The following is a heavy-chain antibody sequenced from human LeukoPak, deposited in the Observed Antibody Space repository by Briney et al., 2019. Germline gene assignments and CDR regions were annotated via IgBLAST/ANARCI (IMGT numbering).Heavy chain of an antibody. CDR3: ARRGRRVTSSWFDP. Sequence: PSKTLSLTCTVSNGSISGYYWSWIRQPPGRGLEWIGYIFYSGTTNYNPSLKSRVTISVDTSKNQFSLRLSSVTAADTAVYYCARRGRRVTSSWFDPWGQGTLVTVSS. D-gene: IGHD2-21*02. CDR2: IFYSGTT. J-gene: IGHJ5*02. CDR1: NGSISGYY. V-gene: IGHV4-59*08.